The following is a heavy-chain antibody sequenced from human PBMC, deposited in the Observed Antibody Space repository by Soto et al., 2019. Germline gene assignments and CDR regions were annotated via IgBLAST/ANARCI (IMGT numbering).Heavy chain of an antibody. D-gene: IGHD1-1*01. CDR2: INPNSGGT. J-gene: IGHJ4*02. CDR1: GYTFSDYY. Sequence: ASVKVSCKASGYTFSDYYIHWVRQAPGQGLEWMGWINPNSGGTKYAPKFQGGVTMTRDTSITTAYMELSRLRSGDTAVYYCAREPETANADGVVLWGQGTLVTVSS. V-gene: IGHV1-2*02. CDR3: AREPETANADGVVL.